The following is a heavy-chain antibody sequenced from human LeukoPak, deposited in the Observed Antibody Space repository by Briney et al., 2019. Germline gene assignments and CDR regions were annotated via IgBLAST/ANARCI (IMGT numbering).Heavy chain of an antibody. D-gene: IGHD6-19*01. CDR3: ALGGYSSGWQIDY. V-gene: IGHV1-2*02. Sequence: ASVKVSCKASGYTFTGYYMHWVRQAPGQGLEWMGWISPNSGGTNYAQKFQGRVTMTRDTSISTAYMELSRLRSDDTAVYYCALGGYSSGWQIDYWGQGTLVTVSS. J-gene: IGHJ4*02. CDR2: ISPNSGGT. CDR1: GYTFTGYY.